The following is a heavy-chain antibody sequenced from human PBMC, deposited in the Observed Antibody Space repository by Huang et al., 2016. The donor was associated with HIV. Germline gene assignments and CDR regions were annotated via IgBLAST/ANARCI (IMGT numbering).Heavy chain of an antibody. CDR3: AREGSDYVWGSYRLSWFDP. Sequence: QVQLVQSGAEVKKPGASVKVSCKASGYTFTKYALHWVRQAPGQRLEGMGGINGANGNTEYVEKFQGRVTITMDTSARTVYMELSSLRSEDTAVYYCAREGSDYVWGSYRLSWFDPWGQGTLVTVSS. CDR1: GYTFTKYA. CDR2: INGANGNT. J-gene: IGHJ5*02. D-gene: IGHD3-16*02. V-gene: IGHV1-3*01.